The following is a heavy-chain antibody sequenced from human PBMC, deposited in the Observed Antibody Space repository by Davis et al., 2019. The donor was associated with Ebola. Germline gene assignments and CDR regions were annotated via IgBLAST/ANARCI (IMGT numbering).Heavy chain of an antibody. CDR2: ISGSGDRT. Sequence: GESLKISCAASGFTFSGYAMNWVRQAPGKGLEWVSAISGSGDRTYYADSVKGRFSISRDNSKNTVYLQMNSLRAEDTAVYYCARHDDNNYYVSFDYWGQGTVVTVSS. J-gene: IGHJ4*02. CDR3: ARHDDNNYYVSFDY. CDR1: GFTFSGYA. D-gene: IGHD3-16*01. V-gene: IGHV3-23*01.